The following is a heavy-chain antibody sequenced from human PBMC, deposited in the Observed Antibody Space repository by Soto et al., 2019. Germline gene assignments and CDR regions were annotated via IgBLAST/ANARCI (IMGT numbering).Heavy chain of an antibody. V-gene: IGHV4-59*01. CDR1: GASINNYY. Sequence: QVQMQESGPGLVKPSETLSLTCTVSGASINNYYCNWVRQPPGKGLEWIESIHYSGTTHYNPSLESRVTISRDAARHQCSRRRRSVTAADAAVYYCAGDTYGLDVWGQGTTVTVSS. CDR2: IHYSGTT. J-gene: IGHJ6*02. CDR3: AGDTYGLDV.